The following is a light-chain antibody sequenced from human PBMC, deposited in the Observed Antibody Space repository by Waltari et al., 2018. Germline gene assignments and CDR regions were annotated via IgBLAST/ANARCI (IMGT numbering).Light chain of an antibody. CDR2: DVS. CDR3: CSYAGSSSVI. J-gene: IGLJ2*01. Sequence: QSALTQPASVSGSPGQSITISCTGTNSDIGGYRFVSWYHQHPDPAPRLIIHDVSKRPSGVSNRFAGSKSGNTSSLTISGLQAEDEAYYHCCSYAGSSSVIFGGGTKLTVL. V-gene: IGLV2-23*02. CDR1: NSDIGGYRF.